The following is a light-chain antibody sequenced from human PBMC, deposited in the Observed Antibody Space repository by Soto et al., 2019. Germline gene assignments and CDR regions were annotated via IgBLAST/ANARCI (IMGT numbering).Light chain of an antibody. CDR3: LLAYSSSRPV. V-gene: IGLV7-46*01. CDR1: TGVVTSGHY. J-gene: IGLJ2*01. CDR2: DTS. Sequence: QAVVTQEPSLTVSPGGTVTLTCGSSTGVVTSGHYPYWFQQEPGQAPRTLIYDTSNKHSWTPARFSGSLLGGKAALTLSGAQPEDEAIYYCLLAYSSSRPVFGGGTKVTVL.